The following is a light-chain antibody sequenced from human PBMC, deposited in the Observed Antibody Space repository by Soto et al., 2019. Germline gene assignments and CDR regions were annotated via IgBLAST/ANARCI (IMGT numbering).Light chain of an antibody. J-gene: IGKJ2*01. CDR3: QQRSSWYT. Sequence: EIVLTQSPATLSLSPGERATLSYRASQSISNSLAWYQQKPGQAPRLLIYDASNRATGIPARFSGSGSGTDFTLTISSLEPDDFAVYYCQQRSSWYTFGQGTRLEIK. V-gene: IGKV3-11*01. CDR2: DAS. CDR1: QSISNS.